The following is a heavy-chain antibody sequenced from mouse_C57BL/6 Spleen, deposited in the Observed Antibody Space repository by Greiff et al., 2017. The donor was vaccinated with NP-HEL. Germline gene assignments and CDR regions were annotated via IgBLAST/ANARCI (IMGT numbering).Heavy chain of an antibody. Sequence: DVMLVESGGGLVKPGGSLKLSCAASGFTFSDYGMHWVRQAPEKGLEWVAYISSGSSTIYYADTVKGRFTISRDKAKNTLFLQMTRLRSEDTAMYDCARRGYGSSLDDWGQGTTLTVSS. J-gene: IGHJ2*01. V-gene: IGHV5-17*01. CDR1: GFTFSDYG. CDR3: ARRGYGSSLDD. CDR2: ISSGSSTI. D-gene: IGHD1-1*01.